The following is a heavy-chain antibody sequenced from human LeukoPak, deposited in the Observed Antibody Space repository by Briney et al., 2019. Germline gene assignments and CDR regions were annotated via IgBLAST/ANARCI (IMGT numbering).Heavy chain of an antibody. J-gene: IGHJ5*02. D-gene: IGHD2-8*01. V-gene: IGHV1-18*01. CDR1: GYTFTSYG. CDR3: ARDSIVLMVYAMPNWFDP. CDR2: ISAYNGNT. Sequence: GASVKVSCKASGYTFTSYGISWVRQAPGQGLEWMGWISAYNGNTNYAQKLQGRVTMTTDTSTCTAYMELRSLRSDDTAVYYCARDSIVLMVYAMPNWFDPWGQGTLVTVSS.